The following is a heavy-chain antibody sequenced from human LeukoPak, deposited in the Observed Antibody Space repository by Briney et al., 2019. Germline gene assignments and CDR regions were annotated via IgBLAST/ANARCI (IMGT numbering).Heavy chain of an antibody. CDR3: ARASPKGTISYGYFDL. CDR1: GFTFNSYS. CDR2: ISSSSSYI. Sequence: GGSLRLSCAASGFTFNSYSMNWVRQAPGKGLEWVSSISSSSSYIYYADSVKGRFTISRDNAKNSLYLQMNSLRAEDTAAYYCARASPKGTISYGYFDLWGRGTLVTVSS. V-gene: IGHV3-21*01. D-gene: IGHD2-8*01. J-gene: IGHJ2*01.